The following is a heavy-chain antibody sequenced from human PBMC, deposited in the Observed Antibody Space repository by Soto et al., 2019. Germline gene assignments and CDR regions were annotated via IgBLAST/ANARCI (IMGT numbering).Heavy chain of an antibody. V-gene: IGHV3-66*01. J-gene: IGHJ4*02. Sequence: VQLVESGGGLVQPGGSLRLSCAASGFTVSSNYMXWVRXXPXXGXXXEWVSVIYSGXSXXYXDSXXGXXXISRDKXXXXXXXXXXXXXXXXXXXXXXXXXXXXXXXPTXDYWGQGTLVTVSS. CDR1: GFTVSSNY. CDR3: XXXXXXXXXPTXDY. CDR2: IYSGXSX.